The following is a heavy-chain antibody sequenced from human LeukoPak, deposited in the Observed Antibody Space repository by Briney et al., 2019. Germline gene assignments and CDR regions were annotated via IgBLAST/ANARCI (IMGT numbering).Heavy chain of an antibody. CDR1: GGSISSHY. Sequence: SETLSLTCTVSGGSISSHYWSWIRQPPGKGLEWMGYIYYSGSTNYNPSLKSRVTISVDTSKNQFSLKLSSVTAADPAVYYCARDRYSSGPFDYWGQGTLVTVSS. D-gene: IGHD3-22*01. CDR2: IYYSGST. CDR3: ARDRYSSGPFDY. V-gene: IGHV4-59*11. J-gene: IGHJ4*02.